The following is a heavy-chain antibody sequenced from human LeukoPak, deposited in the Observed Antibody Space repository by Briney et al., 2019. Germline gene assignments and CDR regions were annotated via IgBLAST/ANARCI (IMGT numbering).Heavy chain of an antibody. V-gene: IGHV4-59*01. CDR2: IYYSGST. D-gene: IGHD5-12*01. CDR1: GGSISSYY. CDR3: ARGGYSGYDYAPLDY. Sequence: SETLSLTCTVSGGSISSYYWSWIRQPPGKGLEWIGYIYYSGSTNYNPSLKSRVTISGDASKNQFSLKLSSVTAADTAVYYCARGGYSGYDYAPLDYWGQGTLVTVSS. J-gene: IGHJ4*02.